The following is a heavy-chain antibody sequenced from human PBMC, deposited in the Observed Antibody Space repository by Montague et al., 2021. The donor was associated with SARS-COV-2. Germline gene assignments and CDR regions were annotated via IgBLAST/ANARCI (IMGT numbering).Heavy chain of an antibody. V-gene: IGHV4-30-2*01. CDR3: ARGSMVRGGKVYYGVDV. Sequence: TLSPTCAVSGGSISSGGYSWNWIRQPPGKGLEWIGYIDHSGSTYYNPSLKSRVTISPDSSKNQFSLNLTSVTAADTAVYYCARGSMVRGGKVYYGVDVWGQGTTVTVSS. J-gene: IGHJ6*02. CDR1: GGSISSGGYS. CDR2: IDHSGST. D-gene: IGHD3-10*01.